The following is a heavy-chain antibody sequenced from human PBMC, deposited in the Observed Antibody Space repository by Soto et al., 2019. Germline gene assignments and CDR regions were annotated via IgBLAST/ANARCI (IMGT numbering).Heavy chain of an antibody. CDR3: AKAGGGFGDFVHH. CDR1: GFTFGSYG. V-gene: IGHV3-30*18. D-gene: IGHD3-10*01. CDR2: ILYDGSDK. J-gene: IGHJ4*02. Sequence: LRLSCTASGFTFGSYGMHWVRQVPGKGLEWVAGILYDGSDKYYADSVKGRFTISRENSKDMLYLQMNSLSTDDSAVYYCAKAGGGFGDFVHHWGQGTPVTVSS.